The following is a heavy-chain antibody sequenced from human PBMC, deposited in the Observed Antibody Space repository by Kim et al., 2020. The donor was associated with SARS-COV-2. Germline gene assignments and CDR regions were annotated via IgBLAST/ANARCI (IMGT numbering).Heavy chain of an antibody. D-gene: IGHD2-21*01. V-gene: IGHV4-34*01. J-gene: IGHJ4*02. Sequence: NDTPSLKSRVAMSIDTSKNQFTLHLSSVTAADTAVYYCASTSGDWRFFDYWGQGTRVTVSS. CDR3: ASTSGDWRFFDY.